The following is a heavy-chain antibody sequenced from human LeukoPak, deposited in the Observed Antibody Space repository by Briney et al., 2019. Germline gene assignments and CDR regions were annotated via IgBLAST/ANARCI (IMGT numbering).Heavy chain of an antibody. CDR2: IYPGDSDT. Sequence: GESLKISCMGSGYIFTSYWIGWVRQTPGKGLEWMGIIYPGDSDTRYSPSFQGQVTISADKSISTAYLQWSSLKASDTAMYYCARLKGYYDSSGSLFDYWGQGTLVTVSS. CDR1: GYIFTSYW. J-gene: IGHJ4*02. CDR3: ARLKGYYDSSGSLFDY. V-gene: IGHV5-51*01. D-gene: IGHD3-22*01.